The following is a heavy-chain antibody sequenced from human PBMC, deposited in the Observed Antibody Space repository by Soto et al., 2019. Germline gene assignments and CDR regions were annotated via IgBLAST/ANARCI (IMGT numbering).Heavy chain of an antibody. V-gene: IGHV4-31*03. J-gene: IGHJ4*02. CDR3: ARSQMATTGPYFDY. CDR1: CGSIISGGYY. D-gene: IGHD1-1*01. Sequence: SETLSLTCTFSCGSIISGGYYWTWIRQHPVRGLEWIGYIYNSGSSYYHPSLKSRVTISLDTSKNQFSLNLRSVTAADTAVYYCARSQMATTGPYFDYWGQGTLVTVSS. CDR2: IYNSGSS.